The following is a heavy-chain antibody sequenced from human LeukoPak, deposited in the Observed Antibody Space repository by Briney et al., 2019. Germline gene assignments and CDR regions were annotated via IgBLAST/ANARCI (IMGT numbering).Heavy chain of an antibody. Sequence: PGWSLRLSCTVSGFTISSYAMTWVCLPPGTGMEWVSSISGSGGGTPYADSVKGRFTISRDNSYNTLYLQMNSLTAGDTAVYDCAKSLGGIVVVVAASWGQGTLVTVSS. CDR1: GFTISSYA. D-gene: IGHD2-15*01. CDR3: AKSLGGIVVVVAAS. CDR2: ISGSGGGT. V-gene: IGHV3-23*01. J-gene: IGHJ4*02.